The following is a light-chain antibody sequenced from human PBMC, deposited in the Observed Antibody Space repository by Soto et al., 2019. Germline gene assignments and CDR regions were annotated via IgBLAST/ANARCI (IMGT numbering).Light chain of an antibody. CDR1: QSISSY. J-gene: IGKJ1*01. V-gene: IGKV1-39*01. Sequence: DLQMTHSPSSLSASVGDRVTITCRASQSISSYLNWYQQKPGKAPKLLIYAASSLQSGVPSRFSGSGSGTDFTLTISSLQPEDFATYYCQQSYSTPQTFGQGTKVDIK. CDR2: AAS. CDR3: QQSYSTPQT.